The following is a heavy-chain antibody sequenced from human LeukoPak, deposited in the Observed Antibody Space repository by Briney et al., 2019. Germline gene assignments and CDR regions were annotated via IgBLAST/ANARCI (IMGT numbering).Heavy chain of an antibody. Sequence: GGSLRLSCAASGFTFSRHPMHWVRQAPGKGLEWVAVILYDGSEKYYTESVKGRFTISRDNSKSTLYLQMDSLRPEDTAVYYCAKDPRTGAVSGIFYFDYWGQGTLLTVSS. CDR2: ILYDGSEK. V-gene: IGHV3-30*04. CDR3: AKDPRTGAVSGIFYFDY. J-gene: IGHJ4*02. CDR1: GFTFSRHP. D-gene: IGHD6-19*01.